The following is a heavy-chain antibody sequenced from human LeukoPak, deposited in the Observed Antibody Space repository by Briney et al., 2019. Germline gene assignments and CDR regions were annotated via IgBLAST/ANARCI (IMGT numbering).Heavy chain of an antibody. D-gene: IGHD1-26*01. V-gene: IGHV3-21*04. CDR3: ANGIVDPFDY. Sequence: GGSLRLSCAASGFTFSSYSMNWVRQAPGKGLEWVSFISSSSSYIYYADSVKGRFTISRDNAKNSLYLQMNSLRAEDTAVYYCANGIVDPFDYWGQGTLVTVSS. CDR2: ISSSSSYI. J-gene: IGHJ4*02. CDR1: GFTFSSYS.